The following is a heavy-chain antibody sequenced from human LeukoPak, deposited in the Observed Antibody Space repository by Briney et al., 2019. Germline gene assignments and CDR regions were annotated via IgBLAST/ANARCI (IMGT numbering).Heavy chain of an antibody. CDR1: GFTFSDYS. V-gene: IGHV3-21*01. CDR3: ARKYSGYEVDY. CDR2: ISSSSSYI. Sequence: GGSLRLSCAASGFTFSDYSMNWVRQAPGKGLEWVSSISSSSSYIYYADSVKGRFTISRDNAKNSLYLQMNSLRAEDTAVYYCARKYSGYEVDYWGQGTLVTVSS. D-gene: IGHD5-12*01. J-gene: IGHJ4*02.